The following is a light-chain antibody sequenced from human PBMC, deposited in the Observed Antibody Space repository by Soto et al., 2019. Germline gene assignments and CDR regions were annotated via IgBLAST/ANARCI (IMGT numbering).Light chain of an antibody. CDR1: QPISTF. Sequence: DIQMTQSPSSLSASVGDRVTITCRASQPISTFLNWYQHSTGKAPRLLIYDASTLHSGVPSRFSGSGSGTHFTLTISSLRPDDVATYYCQHSYNTPWTFGQGTKVEIE. CDR3: QHSYNTPWT. V-gene: IGKV1-39*01. CDR2: DAS. J-gene: IGKJ1*01.